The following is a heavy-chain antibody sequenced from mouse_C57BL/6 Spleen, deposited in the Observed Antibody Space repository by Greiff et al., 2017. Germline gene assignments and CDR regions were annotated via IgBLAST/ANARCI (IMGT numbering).Heavy chain of an antibody. D-gene: IGHD2-4*01. CDR1: GYTFTSYW. J-gene: IGHJ2*01. Sequence: QVQLQQPGAELVRPGTSVKLSCKASGYTFTSYWMHWVKQRPGQGLEWIGVIDPSDSYTNYNQKFKGKATLPVDTSSSTAYMQLSSLTSEDSAVYYCARERGYDYDDFDYWGQGTTLTVSS. CDR3: ARERGYDYDDFDY. CDR2: IDPSDSYT. V-gene: IGHV1-59*01.